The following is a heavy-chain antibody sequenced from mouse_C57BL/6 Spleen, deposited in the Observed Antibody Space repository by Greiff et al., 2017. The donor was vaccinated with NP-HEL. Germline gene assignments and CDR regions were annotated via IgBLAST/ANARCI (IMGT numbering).Heavy chain of an antibody. CDR3: ARDGYYVGTAWFAY. V-gene: IGHV1-26*01. CDR1: GYTFTDYY. D-gene: IGHD2-3*01. J-gene: IGHJ3*01. Sequence: VQLQQSGPELVKPGASVKISCKASGYTFTDYYMNWVKQSHGKSLEWIGDINPNNGGTSYNQKFKGKATLTVDKSSSTAYMELRSLTSEDSAVYYCARDGYYVGTAWFAYWGQGTLVTVSA. CDR2: INPNNGGT.